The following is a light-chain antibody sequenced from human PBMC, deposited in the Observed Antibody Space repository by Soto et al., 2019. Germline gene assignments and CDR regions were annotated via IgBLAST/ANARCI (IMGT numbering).Light chain of an antibody. CDR2: ATS. J-gene: IGKJ5*01. CDR3: QQLNFFPIT. Sequence: DIQLTQSPSFLSAPAGDRVTITCRASQGISNFLAWYQQKPGRAPKLLIYATSTLQSGVPSRFSGSGSGTEFTLTISSLQPEDFATYYCQQLNFFPITFGQGTRLEIK. CDR1: QGISNF. V-gene: IGKV1-9*01.